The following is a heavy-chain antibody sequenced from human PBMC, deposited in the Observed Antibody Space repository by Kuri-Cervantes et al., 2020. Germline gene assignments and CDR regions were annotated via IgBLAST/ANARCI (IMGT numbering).Heavy chain of an antibody. CDR2: ISSSGSTI. J-gene: IGHJ3*02. CDR3: AKVLSYDDIVVVVAATFDAFDI. V-gene: IGHV3-48*04. D-gene: IGHD2-15*01. Sequence: GESLKISCAASGFTFSSYAMSWVRQAPGKGLEWVSYISSSGSTIYYADSVKGRFTISRDNAKNTLYLQMNSLRAEDTAVYYCAKVLSYDDIVVVVAATFDAFDIWGQGTMVTVSS. CDR1: GFTFSSYA.